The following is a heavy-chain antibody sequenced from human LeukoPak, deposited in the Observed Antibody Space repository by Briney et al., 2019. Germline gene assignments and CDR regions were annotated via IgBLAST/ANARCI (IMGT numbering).Heavy chain of an antibody. CDR3: AKDSNRLRIAAAGPFDY. Sequence: GASVKVSCKASGGTFSSYAMSWVRQAPGKGLEWVSAISGSGGSTYFADSVKGRFTISRDNSKNTLYLQMNSPRAEDTAVYYCAKDSNRLRIAAAGPFDYWGQGTLVTASS. CDR1: GGTFSSYA. V-gene: IGHV3-23*01. CDR2: ISGSGGST. D-gene: IGHD6-13*01. J-gene: IGHJ4*02.